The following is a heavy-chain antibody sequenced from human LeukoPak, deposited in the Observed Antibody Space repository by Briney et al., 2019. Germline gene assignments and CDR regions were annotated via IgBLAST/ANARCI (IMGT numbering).Heavy chain of an antibody. Sequence: SQTLSLTCTVSGGSISSGGYYWSWIRQPPGEGLEWIGYIYYSGSTYYLPSLKSRVTISLDTSKTQFSLKLSSVTAADTAVYYCARGLRYYGSGSPKAGSSAFDIWGQGTMVTVSS. CDR2: IYYSGST. V-gene: IGHV4-30-4*01. CDR3: ARGLRYYGSGSPKAGSSAFDI. CDR1: GGSISSGGYY. J-gene: IGHJ3*02. D-gene: IGHD3-10*01.